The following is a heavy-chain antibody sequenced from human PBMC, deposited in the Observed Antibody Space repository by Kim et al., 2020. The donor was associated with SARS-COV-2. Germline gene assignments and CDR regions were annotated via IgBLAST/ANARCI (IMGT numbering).Heavy chain of an antibody. D-gene: IGHD3-10*01. CDR3: AKDREGSGSYNDS. V-gene: IGHV3-30*02. J-gene: IGHJ5*01. Sequence: YADFVQRRLTISRDNCKNMTYLQMNGLRAEDRAVYYCAKDREGSGSYNDSWGHGTLVTVSS.